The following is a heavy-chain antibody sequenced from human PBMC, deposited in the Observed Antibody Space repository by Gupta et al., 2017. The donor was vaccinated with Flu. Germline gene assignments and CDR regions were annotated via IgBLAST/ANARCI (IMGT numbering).Heavy chain of an antibody. CDR3: ARDPRWGEGVSQRGYFDY. CDR1: GGYFSGYY. D-gene: IGHD3-10*01. CDR2: INHSGST. J-gene: IGHJ4*02. Sequence: QVQLQQWGARLLKPSETLSLTCAVYGGYFSGYYWRWIRQPPGKGLEWIGEINHSGSTNYNPSLKSRVTISVDTSKNQFSLKLSSVTAADTAVYYCARDPRWGEGVSQRGYFDYWGQGTLVTVSS. V-gene: IGHV4-34*01.